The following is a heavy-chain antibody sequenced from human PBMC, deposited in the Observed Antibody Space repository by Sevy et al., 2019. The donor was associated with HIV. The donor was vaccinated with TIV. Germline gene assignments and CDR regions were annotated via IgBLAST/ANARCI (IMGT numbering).Heavy chain of an antibody. D-gene: IGHD3-16*01. CDR3: ARDGGGGPTKVHFDY. CDR1: GFTFSSYA. CDR2: ISFDGSNK. V-gene: IGHV3-30*04. Sequence: GGSLRLSCAASGFTFSSYAMHWVRQAPGKGLEWVAVISFDGSNKYYADSVKGRFTISRDNSKNTLYLQMNSLRAEDTAVYYCARDGGGGPTKVHFDYWGQGTLVTVSS. J-gene: IGHJ4*02.